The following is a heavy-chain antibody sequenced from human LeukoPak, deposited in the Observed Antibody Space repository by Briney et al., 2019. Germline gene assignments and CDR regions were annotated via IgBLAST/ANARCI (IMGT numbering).Heavy chain of an antibody. J-gene: IGHJ5*02. V-gene: IGHV4-4*02. CDR1: GGSISSSNW. CDR3: ARHFIVVVTAMAQYNWFDP. Sequence: SGTLSLTCAVSGGSISSSNWWSWVRQPPGKGLEWIGEINHSGSTNYNPSLKSRVTISVDTSKNQFSLKLSSVTAADTAVYYCARHFIVVVTAMAQYNWFDPWGQGTLVTVSS. D-gene: IGHD2-21*02. CDR2: INHSGST.